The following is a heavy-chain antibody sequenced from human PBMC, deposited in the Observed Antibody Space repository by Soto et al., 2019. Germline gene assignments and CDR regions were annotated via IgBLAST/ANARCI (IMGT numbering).Heavy chain of an antibody. J-gene: IGHJ4*02. CDR1: GYTFTSYA. Sequence: QVQLVQSGAEVKKPGASVKVSCKASGYTFTSYAMHWVRQAPGQRLEWMGWINAGNGNTKYSQKFKGRVTITRDTSASTAYKALSSLRSEETAVYYCASSSAVQSAIGYWGQGTLVTVSS. CDR3: ASSSAVQSAIGY. V-gene: IGHV1-3*01. CDR2: INAGNGNT. D-gene: IGHD2-2*02.